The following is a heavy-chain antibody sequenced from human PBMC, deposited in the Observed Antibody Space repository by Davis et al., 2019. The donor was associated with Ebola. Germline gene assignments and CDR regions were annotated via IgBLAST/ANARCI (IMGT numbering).Heavy chain of an antibody. J-gene: IGHJ3*02. CDR2: ISGSGGST. Sequence: GESLKISCAASGFTFSSYAMSWVRQAPGKGLEWVSAISGSGGSTYYADSVKGRFTISRDNSKNTLYLQMNSLRAEDTAVYYCAKAPACSSTSCSRAFDIWGQGTMVTVSS. CDR1: GFTFSSYA. V-gene: IGHV3-23*01. D-gene: IGHD2-2*01. CDR3: AKAPACSSTSCSRAFDI.